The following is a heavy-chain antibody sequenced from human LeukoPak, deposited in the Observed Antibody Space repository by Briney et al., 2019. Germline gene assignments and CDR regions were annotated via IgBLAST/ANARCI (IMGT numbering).Heavy chain of an antibody. CDR3: ARIAYDALDSYYYGMDV. D-gene: IGHD3-3*01. J-gene: IGHJ6*02. Sequence: SQTLSLTCTVSGGSISSGPYYWIWIRQHPGTGLEWIGYITYSGNTYYYPALNSRVTVSLDTSKTQFSLKLSSVTAADTAVYYCARIAYDALDSYYYGMDVWGQGTTVTVSS. CDR1: GGSISSGPYY. CDR2: ITYSGNT. V-gene: IGHV4-31*03.